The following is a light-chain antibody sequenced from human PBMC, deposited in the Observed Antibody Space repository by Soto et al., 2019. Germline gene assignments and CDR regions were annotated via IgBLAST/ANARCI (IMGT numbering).Light chain of an antibody. CDR3: CSYAPSRTLL. CDR1: SSDLGTYNL. V-gene: IGLV2-23*01. Sequence: QSALTQPASVSGSPGESITLSCTGTSSDLGTYNLVTWYQQHPARVPKLILYEGNKRPSGVSSRFSASKSGNTASLTISGLQADDEADYFCCSYAPSRTLLFGGGTKVTVL. CDR2: EGN. J-gene: IGLJ2*01.